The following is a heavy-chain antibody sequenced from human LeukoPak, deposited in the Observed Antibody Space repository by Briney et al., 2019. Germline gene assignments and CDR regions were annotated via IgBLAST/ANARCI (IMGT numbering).Heavy chain of an antibody. D-gene: IGHD4-17*01. CDR1: GGSTSSGSYY. Sequence: SETLSLTCTVSGGSTSSGSYYWSWIRQPAGKGLEWIGRIYTSGSTNYNPSLKSRVTISVDTSKNQFSLKLSSVTAADTAVYYCARFDYGDYWFDPWGQGTLVTVSS. CDR2: IYTSGST. CDR3: ARFDYGDYWFDP. J-gene: IGHJ5*02. V-gene: IGHV4-61*02.